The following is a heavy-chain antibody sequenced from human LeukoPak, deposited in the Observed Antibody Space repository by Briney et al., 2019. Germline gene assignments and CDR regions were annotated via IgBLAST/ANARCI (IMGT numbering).Heavy chain of an antibody. CDR3: ARGAGWGFLHAFDI. CDR2: TYYRSKWYN. V-gene: IGHV6-1*01. D-gene: IGHD2-21*01. Sequence: SQTLSLTCAISGDSVSSNSASWNWIRQSPSRGLEWLGRTYYRSKWYNEYAGSVRGRITINADTSRNQFSLQLYSVTPDDTAVYHCARGAGWGFLHAFDIWGQGTRVTVSS. CDR1: GDSVSSNSAS. J-gene: IGHJ3*02.